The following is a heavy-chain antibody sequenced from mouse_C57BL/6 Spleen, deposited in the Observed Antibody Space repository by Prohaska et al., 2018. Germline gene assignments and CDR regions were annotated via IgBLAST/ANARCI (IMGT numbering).Heavy chain of an antibody. CDR2: INPNNGGT. Sequence: HGKSLEWIGDINPNNGGTSYNQKFKGKATLTVDKSSSTAYMELRSLTSEDSAVYYCARSYYGSSYGYWYFDVWGTGTTVTVSS. D-gene: IGHD1-1*01. CDR3: ARSYYGSSYGYWYFDV. V-gene: IGHV1-26*01. J-gene: IGHJ1*03.